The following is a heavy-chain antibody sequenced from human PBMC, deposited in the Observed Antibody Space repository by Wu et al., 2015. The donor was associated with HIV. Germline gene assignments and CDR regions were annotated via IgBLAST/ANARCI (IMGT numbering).Heavy chain of an antibody. CDR1: GYTFTGYY. D-gene: IGHD2-15*01. J-gene: IGHJ6*02. CDR2: INPNSGGT. Sequence: QVQLVQSGAEVKKPGASVKVSCKASGYTFTGYYMHWVRQAPGQGLEWMGWINPNSGGTNYAQKFQGRVTMTRDTSISTAYMELSRLRSDDTAVYYCARRNPRGVLLYYYGMDVWGQGTTVTVSS. CDR3: ARRNPRGVLLYYYGMDV. V-gene: IGHV1-2*02.